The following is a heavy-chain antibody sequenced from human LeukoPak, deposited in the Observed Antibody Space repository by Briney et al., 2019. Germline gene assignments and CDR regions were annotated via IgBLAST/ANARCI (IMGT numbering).Heavy chain of an antibody. CDR2: IYYSGST. CDR1: GGSISSGGYY. Sequence: SETLSLTCTVSGGSISSGGYYWSWIRQHPGKGLEWIGYIYYSGSTYYNPSLKSRVTISVDTSKNQFSLKLSSVTAADTAVYYCARLYGVEVVTLSYYYYMDVWGKGTTVTVSS. V-gene: IGHV4-31*03. D-gene: IGHD4-23*01. CDR3: ARLYGVEVVTLSYYYYMDV. J-gene: IGHJ6*03.